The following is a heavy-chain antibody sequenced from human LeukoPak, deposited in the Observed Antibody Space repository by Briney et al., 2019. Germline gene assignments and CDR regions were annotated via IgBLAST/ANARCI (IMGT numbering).Heavy chain of an antibody. CDR3: ARGHMIGRFDP. D-gene: IGHD3-22*01. V-gene: IGHV4-59*11. CDR1: GGSINRHY. J-gene: IGHJ5*02. Sequence: PSETLSLTCTVSGGSINRHYWSWIRQPPGKGLEWIGHIYYRGSTEYNPSLESRVMISIDTSKNQFSLKLSSVTAADTAVYYCARGHMIGRFDPRGQGTLVTVSS. CDR2: IYYRGST.